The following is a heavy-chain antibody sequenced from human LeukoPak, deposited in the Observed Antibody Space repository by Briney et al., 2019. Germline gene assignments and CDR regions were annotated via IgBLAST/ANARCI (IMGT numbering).Heavy chain of an antibody. CDR3: ASSRSSGYDRAIDY. V-gene: IGHV3-30*03. Sequence: GGSLRLSCAASGFTFSSYGMHWVRQAPNRGLEWVAVISYDGSNKYYADSVKGRFTISRDKSKNTLYLQMNSLRAEDPAVYYCASSRSSGYDRAIDYWGQGTLVTVSS. J-gene: IGHJ4*02. D-gene: IGHD5-12*01. CDR2: ISYDGSNK. CDR1: GFTFSSYG.